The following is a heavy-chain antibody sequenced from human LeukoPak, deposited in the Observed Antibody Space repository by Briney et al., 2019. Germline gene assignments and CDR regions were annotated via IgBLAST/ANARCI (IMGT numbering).Heavy chain of an antibody. V-gene: IGHV3-30*04. CDR2: ISYDGSNK. D-gene: IGHD6-13*01. Sequence: GGSLRLSCAASGFTFSSYAMHWVRQAPGKGLEWVAVISYDGSNKYYADSVKGRFTISRDNAKNSLYLQMNSLRAEDTALYYCAKDYRYSSSWTTFDYWGQGTLVTVSS. CDR3: AKDYRYSSSWTTFDY. CDR1: GFTFSSYA. J-gene: IGHJ4*02.